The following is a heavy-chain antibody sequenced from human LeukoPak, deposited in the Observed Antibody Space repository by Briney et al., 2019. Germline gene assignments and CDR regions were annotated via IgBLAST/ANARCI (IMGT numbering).Heavy chain of an antibody. Sequence: PGGSLRLSCAASGFTFSSYGMTWVRQAPGKGLEWVSAISGSGDSTYYADSVKGRFTISRDNSKNTLYLQMNSLRAEDTALYYCAKGARGSRYYESSGYYYLADYWGQGTLVTVSS. CDR1: GFTFSSYG. J-gene: IGHJ4*02. V-gene: IGHV3-23*01. CDR2: ISGSGDST. CDR3: AKGARGSRYYESSGYYYLADY. D-gene: IGHD3-22*01.